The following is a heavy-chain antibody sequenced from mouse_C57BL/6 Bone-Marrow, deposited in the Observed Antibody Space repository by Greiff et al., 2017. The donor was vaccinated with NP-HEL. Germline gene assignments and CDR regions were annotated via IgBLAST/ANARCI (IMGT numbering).Heavy chain of an antibody. CDR1: GFTFSDYY. CDR3: ARSALYDGYYYFDY. Sequence: EVMLVESEGGLVQPGSSMKLSCTASGFTFSDYYMAWVRQVPEKGLEWVANINYDGSSTYYLDSLKSRFIISRDNAKNILYLQMSSLKSEDTATYYCARSALYDGYYYFDYWGQGTTLTVSS. D-gene: IGHD2-3*01. CDR2: INYDGSST. J-gene: IGHJ2*01. V-gene: IGHV5-16*01.